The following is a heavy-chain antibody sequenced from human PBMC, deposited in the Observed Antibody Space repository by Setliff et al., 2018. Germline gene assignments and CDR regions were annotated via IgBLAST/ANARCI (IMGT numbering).Heavy chain of an antibody. V-gene: IGHV1-18*01. D-gene: IGHD2-21*01. Sequence: ASVKVSCKASGYNFKTYAISWVRQAPGQGLEWMGFISLYDGHTNYAQNFQGRLTVTTDTSTSTAYMELSSLRFDDTAVYYCARVTYCGGDCYSFDYWGQGTLVTVSS. CDR3: ARVTYCGGDCYSFDY. J-gene: IGHJ4*02. CDR2: ISLYDGHT. CDR1: GYNFKTYA.